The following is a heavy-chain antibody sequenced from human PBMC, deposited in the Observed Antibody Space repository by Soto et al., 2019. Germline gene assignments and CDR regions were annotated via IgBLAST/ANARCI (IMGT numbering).Heavy chain of an antibody. CDR2: ISAYNGNT. CDR3: ARDGEPSYYDSSGYWFDP. CDR1: GYTFTSYG. J-gene: IGHJ5*02. V-gene: IGHV1-18*01. D-gene: IGHD3-22*01. Sequence: ASVKVSCKASGYTFTSYGISWVRQAPGQGLEWMGWISAYNGNTNYAQKPQGRVTMTTDTSTSTAYMELRSLRSDDTAVYYCARDGEPSYYDSSGYWFDPWGQGTLVTVSS.